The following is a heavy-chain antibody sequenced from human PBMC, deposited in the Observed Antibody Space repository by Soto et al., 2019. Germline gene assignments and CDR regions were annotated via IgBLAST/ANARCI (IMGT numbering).Heavy chain of an antibody. D-gene: IGHD3-3*01. CDR2: IDWDDDK. J-gene: IGHJ6*02. V-gene: IGHV2-70*01. Sequence: SGPTLVNPTQTVTLTCTFSGFSLSTSGMCVSWIRQPPGKALEWLALIDWDDDKYYSTSLKTRLTISKDTSKNQVVLTMTNMDPVDTATYYCARSQIFGVEHYGMDVWGQGTTVTVSS. CDR1: GFSLSTSGMC. CDR3: ARSQIFGVEHYGMDV.